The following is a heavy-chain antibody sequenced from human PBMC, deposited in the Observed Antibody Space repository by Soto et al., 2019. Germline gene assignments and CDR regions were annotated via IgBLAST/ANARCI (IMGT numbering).Heavy chain of an antibody. CDR2: IFYSGST. CDR3: ARQPTTGDTDLWFDP. J-gene: IGHJ5*02. CDR1: GGSISTSRSY. V-gene: IGHV4-39*01. D-gene: IGHD2-21*01. Sequence: QLQLLESGPGLVKASETLSLTCSVSGGSISTSRSYWAWIRQPPGKGLEWLANIFYSGSTFYNPSFSSRVSVSVDTSKNEFALKLRSVTAADTAVYYCARQPTTGDTDLWFDPGGQGTLVTVSS.